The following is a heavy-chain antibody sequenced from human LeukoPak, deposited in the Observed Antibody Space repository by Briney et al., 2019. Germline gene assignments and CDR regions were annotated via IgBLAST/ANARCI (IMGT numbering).Heavy chain of an antibody. J-gene: IGHJ4*02. Sequence: RASETLSLTCTVSGGSISSYYWSWIRQSPGKGLEWIGSIHYVGSTYYNPSLKSRVTISVDTSKNQFSLNLSSVTAADTAVYYCARQNNFDFWSEFFDYWGLGALVTVSS. CDR3: ARQNNFDFWSEFFDY. D-gene: IGHD3-3*01. CDR2: IHYVGST. V-gene: IGHV4-39*01. CDR1: GGSISSYY.